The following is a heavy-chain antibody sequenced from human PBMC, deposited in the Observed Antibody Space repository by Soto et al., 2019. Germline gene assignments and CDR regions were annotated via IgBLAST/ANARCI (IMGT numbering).Heavy chain of an antibody. Sequence: GGSLRLSCAASGFTFNSYWMHWVRQVPGKGLECVSRIDGDGTTTHYADSVKGRFTISRDNAKNTLYLQMDSLRAEDSAVYLCARRIAVAGTYDHWGQGTLVTVSS. CDR1: GFTFNSYW. CDR3: ARRIAVAGTYDH. V-gene: IGHV3-74*01. J-gene: IGHJ4*02. CDR2: IDGDGTTT. D-gene: IGHD6-19*01.